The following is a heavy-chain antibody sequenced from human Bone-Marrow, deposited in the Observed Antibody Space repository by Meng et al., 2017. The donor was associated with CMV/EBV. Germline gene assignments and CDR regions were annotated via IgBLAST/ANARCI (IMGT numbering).Heavy chain of an antibody. CDR3: VTDQDRLGGI. J-gene: IGHJ3*02. V-gene: IGHV3-7*01. CDR1: GFSFSKHW. D-gene: IGHD5-12*01. Sequence: GESLKISCVASGFSFSKHWMSWVRQAPGKGLEYLANINLYGSEKYYMDSVKGRFTISRDNAKNSLFLQMNSLRAEDTAVYYCVTDQDRLGGIWGQGTRVTV. CDR2: INLYGSEK.